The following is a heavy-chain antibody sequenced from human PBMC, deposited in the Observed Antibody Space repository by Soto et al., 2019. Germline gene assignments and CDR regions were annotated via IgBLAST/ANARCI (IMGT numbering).Heavy chain of an antibody. J-gene: IGHJ4*02. CDR2: FDPEDGET. CDR3: ATRLIAAAGLGC. D-gene: IGHD6-13*01. CDR1: GYTLTELS. Sequence: ASVKVSCKVSGYTLTELSMHWVRQAPGKGLEWMGGFDPEDGETIYAQKFQGRVTMTEDTSTDTAYMELSSLRSEDTAVYYCATRLIAAAGLGCWGQGTLVTASS. V-gene: IGHV1-24*01.